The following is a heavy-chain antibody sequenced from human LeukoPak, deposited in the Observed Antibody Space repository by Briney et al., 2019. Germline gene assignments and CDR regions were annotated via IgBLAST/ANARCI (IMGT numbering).Heavy chain of an antibody. Sequence: PGGSLRLSCAASGFTFSSYSMNWVRQAPGKGLEWVSSISSSSSYIYYADSVKGRFTISRGNAKNSLYLQMNSLRAEDTAVYYCAPRSSYSSGWYAGYFDLGGRGPLVTVSP. CDR1: GFTFSSYS. CDR2: ISSSSSYI. CDR3: APRSSYSSGWYAGYFDL. D-gene: IGHD6-19*01. J-gene: IGHJ2*01. V-gene: IGHV3-21*01.